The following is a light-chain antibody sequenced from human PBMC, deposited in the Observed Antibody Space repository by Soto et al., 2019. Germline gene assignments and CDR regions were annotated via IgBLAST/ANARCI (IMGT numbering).Light chain of an antibody. CDR2: DAS. CDR3: QQYGTYLWT. V-gene: IGKV1-5*01. J-gene: IGKJ1*01. CDR1: QDIGDY. Sequence: DIQLTQSPSFLSASVGDRVTITCRASQDIGDYLAGAQQRPGKAPQLLMYDASSLESGVPSRFSGSGSGTEFTLTISSLQPDDFATYYCQQYGTYLWTFGQGTKVDIK.